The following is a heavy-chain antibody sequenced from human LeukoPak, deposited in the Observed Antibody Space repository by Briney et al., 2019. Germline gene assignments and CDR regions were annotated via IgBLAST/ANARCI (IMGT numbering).Heavy chain of an antibody. CDR1: GFTFSSYG. CDR2: IRYDGSNK. V-gene: IGHV3-30*02. D-gene: IGHD3-22*01. CDR3: AGPPDMKYDSSGYYAY. Sequence: GGSLRLSCAASGFTFSSYGMHWVRQAPGKGLEWVAFIRYDGSNKYYADSVKGRFTISRDNSKNTLYLQMNSLRAEDAAVYYCAGPPDMKYDSSGYYAYWGQGTLVTVSS. J-gene: IGHJ4*02.